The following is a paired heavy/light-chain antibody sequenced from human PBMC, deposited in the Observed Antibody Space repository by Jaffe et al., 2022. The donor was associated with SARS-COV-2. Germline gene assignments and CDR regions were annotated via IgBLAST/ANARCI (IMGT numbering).Light chain of an antibody. CDR2: SND. V-gene: IGLV1-44*01. J-gene: IGLJ3*02. CDR3: AAWDDSLSGRV. CDR1: SSNIGRNT. Sequence: QSVLTQTPSASGTPGQRVTFSCSGSSSNIGRNTVHWYQQLPGTAPKLLIYSNDQRPSGVPDRFSGSKSGTSASLAISGLQSEDEADYYCAAWDDSLSGRVFGGGTKVTVL.
Heavy chain of an antibody. Sequence: QVQLQQWGAGLLKSSETLSLTCGVYRGSFSGYYWSWIRQPPGKGLEWIGDIDHSGVTNYNPSFKNRVTISEDTSKSQFSLKLSSVTAADAAVYYCASSYSETYYDAFDVWGQGTVVTVSS. D-gene: IGHD1-26*01. V-gene: IGHV4-34*01. CDR3: ASSYSETYYDAFDV. J-gene: IGHJ3*01. CDR2: IDHSGVT. CDR1: RGSFSGYY.